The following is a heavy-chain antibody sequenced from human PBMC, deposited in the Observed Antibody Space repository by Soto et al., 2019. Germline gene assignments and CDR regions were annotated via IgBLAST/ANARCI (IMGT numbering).Heavy chain of an antibody. CDR2: IIPIFGTA. D-gene: IGHD3-10*01. Sequence: QVPLVQSGAEVKKPGSSVKVSCKASGGTFSSYAISWVRQAPGQGLEWMGGIIPIFGTANYAQKFQGRVTITADESTNTAYMELSSLRSEDTAVYYCASRKGYYGSGSYRYYYYYGMDVWGQGTTVTVSS. V-gene: IGHV1-69*01. CDR1: GGTFSSYA. CDR3: ASRKGYYGSGSYRYYYYYGMDV. J-gene: IGHJ6*02.